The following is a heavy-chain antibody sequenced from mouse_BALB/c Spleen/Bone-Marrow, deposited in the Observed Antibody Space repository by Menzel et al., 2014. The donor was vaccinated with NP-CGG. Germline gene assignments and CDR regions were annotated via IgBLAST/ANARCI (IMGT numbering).Heavy chain of an antibody. CDR3: TRYFYGGRDWYFDV. D-gene: IGHD1-1*01. V-gene: IGHV1-5*01. CDR1: GYTFTSFW. J-gene: IGHJ1*01. Sequence: EVQLQQSGTVLARPGASVKMSCKASGYTFTSFWMHWVKQRPGQGLEWIGAVYPGNNDTNYNQSFKGKAKLTAVTSRSTAYMEFSSLTNEDSAVYYCTRYFYGGRDWYFDVWGAGTTVTVSS. CDR2: VYPGNNDT.